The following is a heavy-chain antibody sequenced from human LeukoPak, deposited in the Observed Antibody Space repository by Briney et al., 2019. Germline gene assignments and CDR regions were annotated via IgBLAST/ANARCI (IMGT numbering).Heavy chain of an antibody. Sequence: HAGRSLRLSCAASGFTFSLYAMHWVRQAPGKGLEWVALIWYDGSKKYYADSVEGRFTISRDNSKNTLYLQMNSLRADDTAVYYCARDIGRGYSYGPFDYWGQGTLVTVSS. CDR1: GFTFSLYA. V-gene: IGHV3-33*01. CDR2: IWYDGSKK. J-gene: IGHJ4*02. CDR3: ARDIGRGYSYGPFDY. D-gene: IGHD5-12*01.